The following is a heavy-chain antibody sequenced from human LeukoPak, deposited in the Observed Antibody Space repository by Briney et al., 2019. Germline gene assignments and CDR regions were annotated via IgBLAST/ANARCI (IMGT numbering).Heavy chain of an antibody. D-gene: IGHD5-18*01. CDR2: INSDGSST. CDR1: GFTFSSYW. CDR3: ARVDTAMATFDY. J-gene: IGHJ4*02. V-gene: IGHV3-74*01. Sequence: GGSLRLSCAASGFTFSSYWMHWVRQAPGKGLVWVSRINSDGSSTSYADSVKGRFTISRDNAKNTLYLQMNSLRAEDTAVYYCARVDTAMATFDYWGQGTLVTVSS.